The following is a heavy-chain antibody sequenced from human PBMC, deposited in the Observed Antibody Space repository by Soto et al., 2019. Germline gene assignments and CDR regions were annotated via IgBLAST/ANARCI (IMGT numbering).Heavy chain of an antibody. V-gene: IGHV1-8*01. Sequence: QVQLVQSGAEVKKPGASVKVSCKASGYTFTSYDNNWVRRATGQGLEWMGWMNPNSGNTGYAQKFQGRVTMTRNTSISTAYMELSSLRSEDTAVYYCARGPGSWYYYYMDVWGKGTTVTVSS. CDR1: GYTFTSYD. CDR3: ARGPGSWYYYYMDV. D-gene: IGHD6-13*01. CDR2: MNPNSGNT. J-gene: IGHJ6*03.